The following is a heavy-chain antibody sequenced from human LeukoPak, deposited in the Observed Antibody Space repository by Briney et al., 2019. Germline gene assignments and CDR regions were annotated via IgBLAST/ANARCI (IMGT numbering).Heavy chain of an antibody. J-gene: IGHJ2*01. CDR1: GGSISSSSYY. CDR3: ARVIGYYGYFDL. Sequence: SETLSLTCTVSGGSISSSSYYWGWIRQPPGKGLEWIGSIYYSGSTYYNPSLKSRVTISVDTSKNQFSLKLSSVTAADTAVYYCARVIGYYGYFDLWGRGTLVTVSS. D-gene: IGHD3-10*01. CDR2: IYYSGST. V-gene: IGHV4-39*07.